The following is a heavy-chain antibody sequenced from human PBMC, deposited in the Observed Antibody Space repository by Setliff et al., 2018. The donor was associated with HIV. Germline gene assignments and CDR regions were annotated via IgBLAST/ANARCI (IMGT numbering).Heavy chain of an antibody. CDR2: INPNNGGT. J-gene: IGHJ3*02. Sequence: ASVKVSCKASGYMFIGYYIHWVRQAPGQGLEWMGWINPNNGGTNYAQKFQGRVTMTRDTSINTAYMDMSGLRSDDTAVYYCARINAGGHVFEIWGQGTMVTVSS. CDR3: ARINAGGHVFEI. CDR1: GYMFIGYY. V-gene: IGHV1-2*02.